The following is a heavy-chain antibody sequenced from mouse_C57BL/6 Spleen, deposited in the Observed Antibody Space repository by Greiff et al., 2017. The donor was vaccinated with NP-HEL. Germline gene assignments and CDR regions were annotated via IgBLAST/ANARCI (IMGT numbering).Heavy chain of an antibody. J-gene: IGHJ2*01. Sequence: EVQLVESGGGLVQPKGSLKLSCAASGFSFTTYAMNWVRQAPGKGLEWVARIRSKSNNYATYYADSVKDRFTISRDDSESMLYLQMNNLKTEDTAMYYCVRQVDDYDDPYFDYWGQGTTLTVSS. D-gene: IGHD2-4*01. CDR3: VRQVDDYDDPYFDY. CDR1: GFSFTTYA. V-gene: IGHV10-1*01. CDR2: IRSKSNNYAT.